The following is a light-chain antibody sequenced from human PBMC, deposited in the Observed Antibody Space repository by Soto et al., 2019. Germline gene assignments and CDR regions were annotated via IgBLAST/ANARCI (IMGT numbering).Light chain of an antibody. J-gene: IGKJ1*01. CDR3: HQYNSWPWT. CDR2: GAS. Sequence: EIVLTQSPGTLSLSPGERATLSCRASQSVSNNYLAWYQQKPGQAHRLLIYGASNRATGIPDRFSGSGSETEFTLTISSLQPEDFALYYCHQYNSWPWTFGQGTKVDIK. CDR1: QSVSNNY. V-gene: IGKV3-20*01.